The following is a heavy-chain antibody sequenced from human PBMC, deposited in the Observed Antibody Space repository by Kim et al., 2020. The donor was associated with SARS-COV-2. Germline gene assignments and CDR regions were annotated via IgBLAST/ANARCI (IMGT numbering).Heavy chain of an antibody. D-gene: IGHD3-16*01. CDR3: ARDWGVPDHDCRFDL. Sequence: GGSLRLSCTASGFTFSAYWMHWVRQAPGKGLVWVSRITDTGNVQSYADSVKGRFTSSRDNAKNTLYLQMNSLRAEDTAVYYWARDWGVPDHDCRFDLCGRGTLFTVS. J-gene: IGHJ2*01. CDR1: GFTFSAYW. V-gene: IGHV3-74*01. CDR2: ITDTGNVQ.